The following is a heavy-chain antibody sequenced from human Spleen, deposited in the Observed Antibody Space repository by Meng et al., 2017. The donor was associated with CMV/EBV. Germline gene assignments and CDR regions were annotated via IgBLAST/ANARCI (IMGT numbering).Heavy chain of an antibody. Sequence: QLVQAGGGVRKPGASGKVSCKASCYTFTSYGISWVRQAPGQGLEWMGWISAYNGNTNYAQELQGRVTMTTGTCTSTAYMELRSLRSDDTAVYYCARLRVAADDWGQGTLVTVSS. CDR2: ISAYNGNT. CDR3: ARLRVAADD. D-gene: IGHD6-13*01. J-gene: IGHJ4*02. CDR1: CYTFTSYG. V-gene: IGHV1-18*01.